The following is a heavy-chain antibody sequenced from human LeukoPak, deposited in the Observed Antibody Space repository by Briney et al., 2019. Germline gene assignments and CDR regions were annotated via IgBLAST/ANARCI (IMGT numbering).Heavy chain of an antibody. D-gene: IGHD3-22*01. J-gene: IGHJ4*02. Sequence: GGSLRLSCAASEFMFSDFWMHWVRQVPGKGPVWLSRINGVGMSTRYADSVKGRFTTSRDNAKNTVYLQMNSLRVEDTAVYYCARSGRDSSGNYNTLDYWGQGTLVTVSS. CDR1: EFMFSDFW. CDR2: INGVGMST. CDR3: ARSGRDSSGNYNTLDY. V-gene: IGHV3-74*01.